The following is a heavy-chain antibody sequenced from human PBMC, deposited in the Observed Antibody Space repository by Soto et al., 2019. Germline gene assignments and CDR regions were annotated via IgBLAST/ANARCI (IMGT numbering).Heavy chain of an antibody. CDR3: ARGGSTFGGLIAPYYFDY. V-gene: IGHV3-33*01. J-gene: IGHJ4*02. Sequence: GGSLRLSCAASGFTFGTYGMHWVRQAPGKGLEWVAVIWYDGSNKYYADSVKGRFTISRDNSKNTLYLQMNSLRAEDTAVYYCARGGSTFGGLIAPYYFDYWGQGSLVTVSS. D-gene: IGHD3-16*02. CDR1: GFTFGTYG. CDR2: IWYDGSNK.